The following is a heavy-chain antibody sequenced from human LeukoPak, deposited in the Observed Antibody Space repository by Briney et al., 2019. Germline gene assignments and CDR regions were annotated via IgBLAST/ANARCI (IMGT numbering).Heavy chain of an antibody. J-gene: IGHJ4*02. CDR2: INSDGSST. CDR1: GFTFSSYW. D-gene: IGHD3-22*01. CDR3: ARGPKTYYYDSSGYSYTQY. V-gene: IGHV3-74*01. Sequence: SGGSLRLSCAASGFTFSSYWMHWVRQAPGKGLVWVSRINSDGSSTSYADSVKGRFTISRDNAKNTLYLQMNSLRAEDTAVYYCARGPKTYYYDSSGYSYTQYWGQGTLVTVSS.